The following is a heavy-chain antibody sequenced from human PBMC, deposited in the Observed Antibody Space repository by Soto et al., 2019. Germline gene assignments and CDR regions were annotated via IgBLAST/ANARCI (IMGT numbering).Heavy chain of an antibody. CDR3: ARKIWSHRWFEP. J-gene: IGHJ5*02. CDR1: GFSISSSSYY. CDR2: IYYSGST. V-gene: IGHV4-39*01. D-gene: IGHD3-10*01. Sequence: NPSATXSLTCTVSGFSISSSSYYLCWIRQPPGNGLEWIGSIYYSGSTYYNPSLKSRVTISLDTSKNQFPLKLSSVTAADTAVYYCARKIWSHRWFEPWGQGTLVTVYS.